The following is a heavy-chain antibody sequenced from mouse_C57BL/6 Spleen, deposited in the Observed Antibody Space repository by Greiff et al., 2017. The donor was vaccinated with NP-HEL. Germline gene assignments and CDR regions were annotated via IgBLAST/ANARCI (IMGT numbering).Heavy chain of an antibody. D-gene: IGHD2-12*01. Sequence: EVQLQQSVAELVRPGASVKLSCTASGFNIKNTYMHWVKQRPEQGLEWIGRIDPANGNTKYAPKFQGKATITADTSSNTAYLQLISLTADDTAIYYCARGPYYKDYAMDYWGQGTSVTVSS. CDR2: IDPANGNT. V-gene: IGHV14-3*01. CDR1: GFNIKNTY. J-gene: IGHJ4*01. CDR3: ARGPYYKDYAMDY.